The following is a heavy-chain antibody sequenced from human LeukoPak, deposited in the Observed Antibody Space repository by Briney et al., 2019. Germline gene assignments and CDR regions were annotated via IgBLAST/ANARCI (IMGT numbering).Heavy chain of an antibody. J-gene: IGHJ4*02. Sequence: SETLSLTCTVSGVSVISYYWSWVRQPPGKGLEYIAFIHHSGDTKYNPSLKSRVTMSVDTSTSQFSLRLGSVTAADSAVYYCARHNGVSYLDYWAQGTLVTVSS. V-gene: IGHV4-59*02. D-gene: IGHD2-8*01. CDR3: ARHNGVSYLDY. CDR1: GVSVISYY. CDR2: IHHSGDT.